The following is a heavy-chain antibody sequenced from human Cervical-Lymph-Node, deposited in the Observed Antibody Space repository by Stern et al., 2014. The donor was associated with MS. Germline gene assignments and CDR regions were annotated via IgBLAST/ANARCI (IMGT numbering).Heavy chain of an antibody. Sequence: MQLVESGAEVKKPGASVKVSCKASGYTFTSYYIHWVRQAPGQGLEWMGKINPSGGGTSYPQKFQGRVTLTRDTSTTTVYMELNSLRSEDTAVYYCAREHAFLGFGYWGQGTLVTVSS. V-gene: IGHV1-46*01. CDR2: INPSGGGT. J-gene: IGHJ4*02. CDR3: AREHAFLGFGY. CDR1: GYTFTSYY. D-gene: IGHD3-3*02.